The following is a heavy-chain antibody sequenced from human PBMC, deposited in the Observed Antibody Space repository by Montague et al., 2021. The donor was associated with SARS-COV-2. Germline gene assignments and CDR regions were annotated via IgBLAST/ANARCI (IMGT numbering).Heavy chain of an antibody. Sequence: SETLSLTCSISGVSITSYYWSWVRQPAGKGLEWIGHIYASGSTNYSPSLKSRVRLPIDNSKNQFSLKLESLTAADTAVYYCVRDGGNWYYFDYWGQGALVTVSS. CDR3: VRDGGNWYYFDY. D-gene: IGHD3-16*01. CDR1: GVSITSYY. V-gene: IGHV4-4*07. CDR2: IYASGST. J-gene: IGHJ4*02.